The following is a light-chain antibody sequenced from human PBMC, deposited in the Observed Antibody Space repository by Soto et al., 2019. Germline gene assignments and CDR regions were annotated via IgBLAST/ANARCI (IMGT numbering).Light chain of an antibody. V-gene: IGKV2-28*01. CDR1: QSLLHSNGYNY. CDR2: LGS. Sequence: DIVMTQSPLSLPVTPGEPASISCRSSQSLLHSNGYNYLDWYLQKPGQSPQLLIYLGSNRASGVPDRFSGSGSGTDFTLKISRVEAEDVGVYYCMQALKNPWTFGQRTKVEIK. J-gene: IGKJ1*01. CDR3: MQALKNPWT.